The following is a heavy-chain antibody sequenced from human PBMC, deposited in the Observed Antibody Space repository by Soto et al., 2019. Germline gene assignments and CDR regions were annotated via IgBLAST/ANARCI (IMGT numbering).Heavy chain of an antibody. J-gene: IGHJ6*03. CDR1: GFTFSSYS. Sequence: GGSLRLSCAASGFTFSSYSMNWVRQAPGKGLEWVSYISSRSSAIYYADSVKGRFTISRDNAKNSLYLQMNSLRAEDSAVYYCARGGAGGAPVNYYYMDVWGKGTTVTVSS. D-gene: IGHD3-16*01. CDR2: ISSRSSAI. V-gene: IGHV3-48*01. CDR3: ARGGAGGAPVNYYYMDV.